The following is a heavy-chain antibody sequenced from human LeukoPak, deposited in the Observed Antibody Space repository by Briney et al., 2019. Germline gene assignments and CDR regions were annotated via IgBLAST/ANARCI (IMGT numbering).Heavy chain of an antibody. Sequence: GGSLGLSCVASGFTFSSYWMSWVRQAPGKGLEWVANIKQDGTEKHYVDSVKGRFTISRDNAKNSLHLQMNSLRDEDTAVYYCARDRYFQYWGQGNLVIVSS. CDR3: ARDRYFQY. V-gene: IGHV3-7*01. D-gene: IGHD2-2*01. J-gene: IGHJ1*01. CDR2: IKQDGTEK. CDR1: GFTFSSYW.